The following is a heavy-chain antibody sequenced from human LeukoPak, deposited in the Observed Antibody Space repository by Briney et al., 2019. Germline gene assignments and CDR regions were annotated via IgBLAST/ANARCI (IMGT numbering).Heavy chain of an antibody. CDR2: ISSSGSTI. CDR3: ARVHTRYYDSSGTYAFDI. CDR1: GFTFSSYS. Sequence: AGGSLRLSCAASGFTFSSYSMNWVRQAPGKGLEWVSYISSSGSTIYYADSVKGRFTISRDNAKNSLYLQMNSLRAEDTAVYYCARVHTRYYDSSGTYAFDIWGQGTMVTVSS. J-gene: IGHJ3*02. V-gene: IGHV3-48*04. D-gene: IGHD3-22*01.